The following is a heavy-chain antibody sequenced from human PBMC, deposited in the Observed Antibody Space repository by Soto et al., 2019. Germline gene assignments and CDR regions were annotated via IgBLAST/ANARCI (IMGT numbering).Heavy chain of an antibody. V-gene: IGHV3-30-3*01. CDR3: RSAPDYKGYFDS. Sequence: PGGSLRLSCAASGFTFSSYAMHWVRQAPGEGLEWVAIISYDGSKKNYADSVRGRFTIAADESMTTAYMDLSGLRSEDPAVYYCRSAPDYKGYFDSWGQGPGVTVSS. CDR1: GFTFSSYA. D-gene: IGHD4-4*01. J-gene: IGHJ4*02. CDR2: ISYDGSKK.